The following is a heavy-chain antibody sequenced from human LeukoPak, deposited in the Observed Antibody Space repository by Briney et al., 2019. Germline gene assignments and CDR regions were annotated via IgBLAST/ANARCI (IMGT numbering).Heavy chain of an antibody. CDR2: IRSSGSNI. J-gene: IGHJ2*01. Sequence: GGSLRLSCAASGFTFSSYEMNWVRPAKGKGREGVLYIRSSGSNIYYTDPVKGRFTISRDNAKNSQYLQMNSLRAEDTAVYYCAGDHGEYCSGGSCPPDLWGRGTLVTVSS. D-gene: IGHD2-15*01. CDR1: GFTFSSYE. V-gene: IGHV3-48*03. CDR3: AGDHGEYCSGGSCPPDL.